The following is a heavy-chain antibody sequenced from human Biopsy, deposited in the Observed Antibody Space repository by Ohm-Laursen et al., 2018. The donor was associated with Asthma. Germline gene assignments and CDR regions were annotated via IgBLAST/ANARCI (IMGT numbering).Heavy chain of an antibody. CDR2: ISYDGFNK. J-gene: IGHJ6*02. D-gene: IGHD1-26*01. V-gene: IGHV3-30*03. Sequence: SLRLSCAATGFTFSTYGMHWVRQAPGKGLEWVAVISYDGFNKDYGDSVKGRVTISRDNSKNTAYLQMQSLRVEDTAVYYCARDERRIVGATTPLYGMDVWGQGTTVTVSS. CDR1: GFTFSTYG. CDR3: ARDERRIVGATTPLYGMDV.